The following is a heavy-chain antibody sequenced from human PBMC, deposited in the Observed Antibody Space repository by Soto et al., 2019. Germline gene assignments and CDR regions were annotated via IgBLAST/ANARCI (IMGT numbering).Heavy chain of an antibody. J-gene: IGHJ6*02. CDR3: AGAAVTATTSGRYCYGLDV. V-gene: IGHV3-7*01. Sequence: EVQLVESGGGLVQPGGSLRLSCAASGFTFSRYWMSWVRQAPGKGLEWVANIKEDGSEKKYVDSLRGRFTISRDNTNDTLYPKMDSPRAEDTAVYECAGAAVTATTSGRYCYGLDVWGQGTTVTVSS. D-gene: IGHD1-7*01. CDR1: GFTFSRYW. CDR2: IKEDGSEK.